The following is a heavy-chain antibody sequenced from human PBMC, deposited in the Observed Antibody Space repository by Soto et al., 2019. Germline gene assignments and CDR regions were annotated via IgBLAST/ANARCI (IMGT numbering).Heavy chain of an antibody. V-gene: IGHV3-30-3*01. D-gene: IGHD3-22*01. CDR2: ISYDGSNK. Sequence: QVQLVESGGGVVQPGRSLRLSCAASGFTFSSYAMHWVRQAPGKGLEWVAVISYDGSNKYYADSVKGRFTISRDNSKNTLYLQMNSLRAEDTAVYYCARGEDSYDGLYYYGMDVWGQGTTVTVSS. CDR3: ARGEDSYDGLYYYGMDV. CDR1: GFTFSSYA. J-gene: IGHJ6*02.